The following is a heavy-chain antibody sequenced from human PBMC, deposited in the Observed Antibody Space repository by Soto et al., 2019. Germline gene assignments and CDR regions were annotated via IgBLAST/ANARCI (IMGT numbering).Heavy chain of an antibody. CDR3: ARELRFGEDYYGMDV. V-gene: IGHV4-31*03. Sequence: QVQLQESGPGLVKPSQTLSLTCTVSGGSISSGGYYWSWIRQHPGKGLEWIGYIYYSGSTYYNPSLKSRVTXSXXXSXXQFSLKLSSVTAADTAVYYCARELRFGEDYYGMDVWGQGTTVTVS. J-gene: IGHJ6*02. CDR1: GGSISSGGYY. CDR2: IYYSGST. D-gene: IGHD3-10*01.